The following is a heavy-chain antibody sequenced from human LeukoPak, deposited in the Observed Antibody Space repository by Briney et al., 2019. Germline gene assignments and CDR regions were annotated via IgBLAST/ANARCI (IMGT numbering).Heavy chain of an antibody. CDR3: ASYTVTVFDY. Sequence: SETLSLTCTVSGGSISSSSYYWGWIRQPPGKGLEWIGSIYYSGSTYCNPSLKSRVTISVDTSKNQFSLKLSSVTAADTAVYYCASYTVTVFDYWGQGTLVTVSS. V-gene: IGHV4-39*01. CDR1: GGSISSSSYY. D-gene: IGHD4-11*01. CDR2: IYYSGST. J-gene: IGHJ4*02.